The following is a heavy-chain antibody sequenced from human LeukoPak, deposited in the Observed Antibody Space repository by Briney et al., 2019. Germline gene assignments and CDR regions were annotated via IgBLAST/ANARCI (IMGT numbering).Heavy chain of an antibody. CDR3: ARQPTYYYDSSGYYLDY. CDR1: GGSISSSSYY. CDR2: IYYSGST. Sequence: SETLSLTCTVSGGSISSSSYYWGWIRQPPGKGLEWIGSIYYSGSTYYNPSLKSRVTISVDTSKNQFSLKLSSVTAADTAAYYCARQPTYYYDSSGYYLDYWGQGTLVTVSS. D-gene: IGHD3-22*01. V-gene: IGHV4-39*01. J-gene: IGHJ4*02.